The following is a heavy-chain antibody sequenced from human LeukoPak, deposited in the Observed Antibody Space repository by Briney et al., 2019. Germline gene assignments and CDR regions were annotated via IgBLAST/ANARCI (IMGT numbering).Heavy chain of an antibody. V-gene: IGHV4-34*01. Sequence: SETLSLTCAVYGGSFSGYYWSWIRQPPGKGLEWIGEINHGGSTNYKRSLKSRVTISVDTSKNQFSLKLSSVTAADTAVYYCARESLRGPPRYWGQGTLVTVSS. CDR2: INHGGST. CDR1: GGSFSGYY. J-gene: IGHJ4*02. D-gene: IGHD4-17*01. CDR3: ARESLRGPPRY.